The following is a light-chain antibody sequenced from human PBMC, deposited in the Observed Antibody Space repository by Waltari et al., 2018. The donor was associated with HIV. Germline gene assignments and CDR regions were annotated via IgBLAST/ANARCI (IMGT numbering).Light chain of an antibody. CDR3: SSYTSFSTVL. J-gene: IGLJ2*01. CDR2: EGN. V-gene: IGLV2-23*03. Sequence: QSALTQPASVSGSPGPSLTISCTGSSSDVGTYSLVSWYQHHPGKAPKLMIYEGNKRPSGVSNRFSGSKSGNTASLTISGLQAEDEADYYCSSYTSFSTVLFGGGTKLTVL. CDR1: SSDVGTYSL.